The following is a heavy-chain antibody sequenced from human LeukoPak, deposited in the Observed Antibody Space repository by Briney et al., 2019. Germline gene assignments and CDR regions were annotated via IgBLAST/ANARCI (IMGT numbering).Heavy chain of an antibody. CDR3: ARGGDRGYAD. CDR2: INHSGST. V-gene: IGHV4-34*01. CDR1: GGSFSGYH. J-gene: IGHJ4*02. D-gene: IGHD5-12*01. Sequence: SETLSLTCAVYGGSFSGYHWSWIRQPPGKGLEWIGEINHSGSTNYNPSLKSRVIISRDTSKNQFSLRLSSVTAADTAVYYCARGGDRGYADWGQGALVTVSS.